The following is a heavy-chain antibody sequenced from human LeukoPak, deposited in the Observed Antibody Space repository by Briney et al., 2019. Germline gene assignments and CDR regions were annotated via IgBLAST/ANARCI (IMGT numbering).Heavy chain of an antibody. D-gene: IGHD2-15*01. J-gene: IGHJ5*02. Sequence: GGSLRLSCAASGFTFSSYSMNWVRQAPGKGLEWVSSISSSSSYIYYADSVKGRFTISRDNAKNSLYLQMNSLRAEDTAVYYCAKLGIVVVVAATAWFDPWGQGTLVTVSS. CDR2: ISSSSSYI. CDR1: GFTFSSYS. V-gene: IGHV3-21*04. CDR3: AKLGIVVVVAATAWFDP.